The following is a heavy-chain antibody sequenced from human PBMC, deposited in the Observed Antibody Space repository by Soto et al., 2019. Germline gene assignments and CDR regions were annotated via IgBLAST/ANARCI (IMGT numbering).Heavy chain of an antibody. D-gene: IGHD1-26*01. CDR3: ARQTYSPDAFDI. Sequence: GESLKISCKGSGYGFTSYWISWVRQMPGKGLEWMGRIDPSDSYTNYSPSFQGHVTISADKSISTAYLQWSSLKASDTAMYYCARQTYSPDAFDIWGQGTMVTVSS. CDR2: IDPSDSYT. V-gene: IGHV5-10-1*01. J-gene: IGHJ3*02. CDR1: GYGFTSYW.